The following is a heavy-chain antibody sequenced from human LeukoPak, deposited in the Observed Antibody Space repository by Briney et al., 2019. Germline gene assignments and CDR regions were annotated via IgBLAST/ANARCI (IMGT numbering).Heavy chain of an antibody. D-gene: IGHD5-18*01. CDR3: ARGGYSYGFYGFTW. CDR1: GGSISSYY. Sequence: MASETLSLTCTVSGGSISSYYWSWIRQPPGKGLEWIGYIYYSGSTNYNPSLKSRVTISVDTSKNQFSLKLSSVTAADTAVYYCARGGYSYGFYGFTWWGQGTLVTVSS. V-gene: IGHV4-59*01. CDR2: IYYSGST. J-gene: IGHJ4*02.